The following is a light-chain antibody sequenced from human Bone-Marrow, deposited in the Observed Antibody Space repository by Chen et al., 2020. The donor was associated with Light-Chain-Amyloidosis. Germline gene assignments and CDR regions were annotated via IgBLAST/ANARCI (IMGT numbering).Light chain of an antibody. CDR3: GTWDSSLSAVV. CDR2: DNN. Sequence: QSVLTQPPSVSAAPGQQVTISCSGSNSNIGSNYVSWYQQLPGAAPELLIYDNNKQPPEILDRFSGSKSGTSATLGISGLQTGDEADYYCGTWDSSLSAVVFGGGTKLTVL. J-gene: IGLJ3*02. V-gene: IGLV1-51*01. CDR1: NSNIGSNY.